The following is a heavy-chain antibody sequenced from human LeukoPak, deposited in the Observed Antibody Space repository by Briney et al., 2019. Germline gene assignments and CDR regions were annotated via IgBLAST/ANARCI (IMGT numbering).Heavy chain of an antibody. CDR3: VRQPDFYDSAGYKGYYMDS. D-gene: IGHD3-22*01. Sequence: PSETLSVTCSVSGGSVGSSSYYWGWIRQSPGEGLEWIGSGYYSGSTYYKTSLKSRLTISVDTSKNQFSMKLRSVTAADTAVYFCVRQPDFYDSAGYKGYYMDSWGQGIAVTVSS. CDR2: GYYSGST. J-gene: IGHJ4*02. CDR1: GGSVGSSSYY. V-gene: IGHV4-39*01.